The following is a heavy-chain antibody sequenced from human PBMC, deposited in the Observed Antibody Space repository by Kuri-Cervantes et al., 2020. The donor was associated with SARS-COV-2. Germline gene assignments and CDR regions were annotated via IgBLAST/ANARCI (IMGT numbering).Heavy chain of an antibody. V-gene: IGHV3-21*04. J-gene: IGHJ4*02. D-gene: IGHD1-26*01. CDR3: AREDFSSLGAPHGLDY. CDR1: GFTFSSYS. Sequence: GESLKISCAASGFTFSSYSMNWVRQAPGKGLEWVSSISSSSSYIYYADSVKGRFTISRDNAKNSLYLQMNSLRADDTAVYYCAREDFSSLGAPHGLDYWGQGTLVTVSS. CDR2: ISSSSSYI.